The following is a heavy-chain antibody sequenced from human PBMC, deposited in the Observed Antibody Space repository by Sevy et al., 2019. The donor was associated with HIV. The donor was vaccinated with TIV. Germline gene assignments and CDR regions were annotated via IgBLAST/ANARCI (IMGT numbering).Heavy chain of an antibody. CDR1: GGSISSGGYY. D-gene: IGHD3-3*01. CDR2: IYYSGST. J-gene: IGHJ4*02. Sequence: SETLSLTCTVSGGSISSGGYYWSWIRQHPGKGLEWIGYIYYSGSTYYNPSLKSRVTISVDTSKNQFSLKLSSVTAADTAVYYCARGKHVSDYYGSFDYWGQGTLVTVSS. V-gene: IGHV4-31*03. CDR3: ARGKHVSDYYGSFDY.